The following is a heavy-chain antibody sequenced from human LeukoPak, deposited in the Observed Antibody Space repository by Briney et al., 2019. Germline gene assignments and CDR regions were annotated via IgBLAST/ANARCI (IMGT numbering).Heavy chain of an antibody. CDR2: ISYDGNNK. CDR1: GFTFSSYA. V-gene: IGHV3-30*04. J-gene: IGHJ4*02. Sequence: GRSLRLSCAASGFTFSSYAMHWVRQAPGKGLEWVAVISYDGNNKYYADSVKGRFTISRDNSKNTLYLQMNSLRAEDTAVYYCARGSYYYDSSGLDYWGQETLVTVSS. CDR3: ARGSYYYDSSGLDY. D-gene: IGHD3-22*01.